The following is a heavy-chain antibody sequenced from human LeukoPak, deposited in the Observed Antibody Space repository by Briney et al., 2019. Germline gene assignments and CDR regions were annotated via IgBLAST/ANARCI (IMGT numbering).Heavy chain of an antibody. CDR3: ARDSTPDVDIVWFDP. CDR1: GFTFSSYS. CDR2: ISSSSSTI. Sequence: PGGSRRLSCAASGFTFSSYSMNWVRQAPGKGLEWVSYISSSSSTIYYADSVKGRFTISRDNAKNSLYLQMNSLRDEDTAVYYCARDSTPDVDIVWFDPWGQGTLVTVSS. J-gene: IGHJ5*02. V-gene: IGHV3-48*02. D-gene: IGHD5-12*01.